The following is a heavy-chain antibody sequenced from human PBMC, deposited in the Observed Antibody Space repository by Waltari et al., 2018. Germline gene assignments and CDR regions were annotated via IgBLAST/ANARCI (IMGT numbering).Heavy chain of an antibody. D-gene: IGHD5-18*01. V-gene: IGHV3-30*02. CDR2: IRHDGTKK. CDR1: GFTFSRHG. CDR3: AKEGGLFAGYGSFDY. Sequence: QVQLVESGGGVVQPGGSLRLSCAASGFTFSRHGMHWVRQAPGKGLEWVAFIRHDGTKKHSADSVKGRCTISRDNSKNTLYLQMNSLRAEDTAVYYCAKEGGLFAGYGSFDYWGQGTLVTVSS. J-gene: IGHJ4*02.